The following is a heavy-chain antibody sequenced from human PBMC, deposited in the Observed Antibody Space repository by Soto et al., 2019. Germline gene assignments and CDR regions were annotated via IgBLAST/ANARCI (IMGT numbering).Heavy chain of an antibody. J-gene: IGHJ6*02. CDR3: ARDSILVYCSSTSCFRYYYYGMDV. Sequence: EVQLVESGGGLVKPGGSLRLSCAASGFTFSSYSMNWVRQAQGKGLEWVSSISSSSSYIYYADSVKGRFTISRDNAKNSLYLQMNSLRAEDTAVYYCARDSILVYCSSTSCFRYYYYGMDVWGQGTTVTVSS. CDR1: GFTFSSYS. V-gene: IGHV3-21*01. CDR2: ISSSSSYI. D-gene: IGHD2-2*01.